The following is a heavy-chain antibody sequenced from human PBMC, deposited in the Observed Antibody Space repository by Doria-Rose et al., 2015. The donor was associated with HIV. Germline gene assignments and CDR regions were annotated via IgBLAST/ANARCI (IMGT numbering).Heavy chain of an antibody. J-gene: IGHJ4*02. CDR2: ISGSGNAT. Sequence: QVQLVQSGGGLVKPGGSLRLSCATSGFTFSDYYMGWIRQVPGKGLEWLSFISGSGNATYYADSVKGRFTISRDNAKNSFYLQMSSLRDEDTAVYYCARVRIVVGGVAGSHYFDYWGQGAQVAVSS. CDR1: GFTFSDYY. CDR3: ARVRIVVGGVAGSHYFDY. D-gene: IGHD3-10*01. V-gene: IGHV3-11*04.